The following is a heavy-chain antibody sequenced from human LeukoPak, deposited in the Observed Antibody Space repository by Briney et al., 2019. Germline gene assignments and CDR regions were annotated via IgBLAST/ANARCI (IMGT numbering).Heavy chain of an antibody. D-gene: IGHD6-13*01. CDR2: IYTSGST. CDR3: ARRKYSSSWYFDL. CDR1: GGSISSYY. Sequence: PSETLSLTCTVSGGSISSYYWSWIRQPAGKGLEWIGRIYTSGSTNYNPSLRGRVTISVDTSKNQFSLKLSSVTAADTAVYYCARRKYSSSWYFDLWGRGTLVTVSS. J-gene: IGHJ2*01. V-gene: IGHV4-4*07.